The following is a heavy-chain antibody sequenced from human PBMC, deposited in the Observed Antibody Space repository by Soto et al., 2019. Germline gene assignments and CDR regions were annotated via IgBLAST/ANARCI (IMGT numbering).Heavy chain of an antibody. CDR3: ARGAYCDYPKGDY. CDR2: IYYSRST. V-gene: IGHV4-31*03. D-gene: IGHD4-17*01. J-gene: IGHJ4*02. CDR1: GGSISSGGYY. Sequence: QVKLQESGPGLVKPSQTLSLTCTVSGGSISSGGYYWSWIRQHPGKGLEWIGYIYYSRSTYYNPSHKSRVTISIDTSNNHFSLKLSSVTAADTAVYYCARGAYCDYPKGDYWGQGTLVTVSS.